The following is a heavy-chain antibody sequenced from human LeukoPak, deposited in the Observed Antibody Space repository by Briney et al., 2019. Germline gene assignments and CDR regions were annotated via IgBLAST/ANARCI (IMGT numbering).Heavy chain of an antibody. Sequence: ASVKVSCKASGYTFTDYYMNWVRQAPGQGLEWMGWINPNSGGTNYAQKFQGRVTMTRDTSISTAYMELSRLRSDDTAVFYCARGRLGSGSQYDAFDLWGQGTMVTVS. CDR3: ARGRLGSGSQYDAFDL. J-gene: IGHJ3*01. CDR2: INPNSGGT. V-gene: IGHV1-2*02. D-gene: IGHD3-10*01. CDR1: GYTFTDYY.